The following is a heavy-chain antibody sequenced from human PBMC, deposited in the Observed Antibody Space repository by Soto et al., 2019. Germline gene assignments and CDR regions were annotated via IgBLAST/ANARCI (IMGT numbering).Heavy chain of an antibody. Sequence: GSLRLSCAASGFPFSSHWMHWVRQSPDKGLVWVSRINSDGSITSYADSVKGRLTIPRDNGKNTLYLQMNSLRAEDTAVYYCAGFGGLYWFDPWGQGTQVTVSS. CDR3: AGFGGLYWFDP. D-gene: IGHD3-16*01. CDR1: GFPFSSHW. J-gene: IGHJ5*02. CDR2: INSDGSIT. V-gene: IGHV3-74*01.